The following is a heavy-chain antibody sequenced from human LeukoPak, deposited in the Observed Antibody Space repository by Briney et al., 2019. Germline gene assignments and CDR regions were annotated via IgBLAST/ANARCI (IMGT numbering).Heavy chain of an antibody. D-gene: IGHD7-27*01. V-gene: IGHV3-23*01. CDR1: GFTFRSYA. CDR2: ISGSGGST. J-gene: IGHJ3*02. Sequence: GRTLSLSRAVSGFTFRSYAMSSVPQAPGKGLEWVSAISGSGGSTYYADSVKGRFTISRDNSKNTLYLQMNSLRAEDTAVYYCAKGRRGLPRGYAFDIWGQGTMVTVSS. CDR3: AKGRRGLPRGYAFDI.